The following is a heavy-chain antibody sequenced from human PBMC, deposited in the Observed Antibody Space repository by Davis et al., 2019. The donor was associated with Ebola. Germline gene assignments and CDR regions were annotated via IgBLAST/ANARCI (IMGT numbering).Heavy chain of an antibody. D-gene: IGHD3-10*01. CDR3: AREGQFTMVRGILSPLNWFDP. CDR1: GGTFSSFA. J-gene: IGHJ5*02. V-gene: IGHV1-69*13. CDR2: IIPMFRSP. Sequence: SVQVSCKASGGTFSSFAVGWVRQAPGLGLEWMGGIIPMFRSPNYAQKFQGRVTITADDSTRTVYMELTSLRSEDTAVYYCAREGQFTMVRGILSPLNWFDPWGQGTLVTVSS.